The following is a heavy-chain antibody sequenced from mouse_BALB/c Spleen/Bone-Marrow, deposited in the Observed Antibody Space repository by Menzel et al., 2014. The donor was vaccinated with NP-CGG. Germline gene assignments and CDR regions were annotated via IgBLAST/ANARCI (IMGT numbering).Heavy chain of an antibody. CDR2: ILPGSGST. CDR1: GYTFSSYW. CDR3: ARHYYGSSHFAY. D-gene: IGHD1-1*01. J-gene: IGHJ3*01. V-gene: IGHV1-9*01. Sequence: VKLVESGAELMKPGASVKISCKATGYTFSSYWIEWVKQRPGHGLEWIGEILPGSGSTNYNEKFKGKATFTADTSSNTAYTQLSSLTSEDSAVYYCARHYYGSSHFAYWGQGTLVTVSA.